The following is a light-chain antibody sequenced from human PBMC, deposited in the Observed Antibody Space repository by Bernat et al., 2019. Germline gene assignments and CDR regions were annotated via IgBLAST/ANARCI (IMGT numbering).Light chain of an antibody. CDR2: KDN. CDR3: QAWDSSTGV. Sequence: SYELTQAPSMSVSPGQTATITCSGSFLGNKYTCWYQQKPGQSPALVIYKDNERPSGIPARFSGSHSGDTATLTISGNQPMDEADYDCQAWDSSTGVFGGGTKLTVL. V-gene: IGLV3-1*01. J-gene: IGLJ3*02. CDR1: FLGNKY.